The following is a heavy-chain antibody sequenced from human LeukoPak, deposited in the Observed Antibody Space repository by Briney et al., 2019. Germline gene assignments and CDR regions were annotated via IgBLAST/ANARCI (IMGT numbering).Heavy chain of an antibody. CDR2: INPSGGST. V-gene: IGHV1-46*01. J-gene: IGHJ4*02. Sequence: ASVKVSCKASGYTFTSYYMHWVRQAPGQGLEWMGIINPSGGSTSYAQKFQGRVTMTRDMSTSTVYMELSSLRSEDTAVYYCAREIGTQQLVYSFDYWGQGTLVTVSS. CDR1: GYTFTSYY. CDR3: AREIGTQQLVYSFDY. D-gene: IGHD6-13*01.